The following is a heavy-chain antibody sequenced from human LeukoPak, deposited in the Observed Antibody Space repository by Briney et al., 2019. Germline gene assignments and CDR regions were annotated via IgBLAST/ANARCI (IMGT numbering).Heavy chain of an antibody. Sequence: PSETLSLTCTVSGGSIISSDYYWGWFRQPPGKGLEWIGSIYYSGTTHYNTSLKSRVSISIDTSKKQFSMRLGSVTAADTAVYYCARYLWKQLWLGFDYWGQGALVTVSS. CDR2: IYYSGTT. CDR3: ARYLWKQLWLGFDY. CDR1: GGSIISSDYY. D-gene: IGHD5-18*01. V-gene: IGHV4-39*01. J-gene: IGHJ4*02.